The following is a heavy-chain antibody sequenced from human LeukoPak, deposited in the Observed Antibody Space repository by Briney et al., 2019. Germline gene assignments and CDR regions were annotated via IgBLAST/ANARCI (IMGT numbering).Heavy chain of an antibody. D-gene: IGHD2-21*02. J-gene: IGHJ2*01. Sequence: GGSLRLSCAASGFSFSDYYMAWVRQAPGKGLEWVGRARSRAEGFGTGYAPSMKGRFTISRHDSTNSVYLQINSLKTEDTALYHCARAPPVTDWAFFDLWGRGTLVTVSS. V-gene: IGHV3-72*01. CDR1: GFSFSDYY. CDR2: ARSRAEGFGT. CDR3: ARAPPVTDWAFFDL.